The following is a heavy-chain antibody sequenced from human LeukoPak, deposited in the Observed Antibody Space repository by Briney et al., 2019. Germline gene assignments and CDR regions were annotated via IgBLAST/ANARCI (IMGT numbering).Heavy chain of an antibody. D-gene: IGHD3-10*01. J-gene: IGHJ3*02. CDR1: GYTFTSYG. CDR3: ARDRCSRVRGVAREAFDI. V-gene: IGHV1-18*01. CDR2: ISAYNGNT. Sequence: ASVKVSCKASGYTFTSYGISWVRQAPGQGLEWMGWISAYNGNTNYAQKLQGRVTMTTDTSTSTAYMELRSLRSDDTAVYYCARDRCSRVRGVAREAFDIWGQGTMVTVSS.